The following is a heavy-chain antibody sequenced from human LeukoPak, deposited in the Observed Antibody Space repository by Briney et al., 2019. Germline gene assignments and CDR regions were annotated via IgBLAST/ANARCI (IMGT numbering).Heavy chain of an antibody. Sequence: ASVKVSCKASGYTFTSYDINWVRQATGQGLEWMGWMNPNSGNTGYAQKFQGRVTMTRNTSISTAYMELSSLRSEDTAVYYCARVHFSSSSGYYYYMDVWGKGTTVTISS. CDR3: ARVHFSSSSGYYYYMDV. CDR1: GYTFTSYD. D-gene: IGHD6-13*01. J-gene: IGHJ6*03. CDR2: MNPNSGNT. V-gene: IGHV1-8*01.